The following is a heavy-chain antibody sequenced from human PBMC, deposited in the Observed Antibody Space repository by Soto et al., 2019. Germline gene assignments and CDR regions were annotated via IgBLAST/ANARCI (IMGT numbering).Heavy chain of an antibody. D-gene: IGHD3-9*01. V-gene: IGHV4-30-2*02. Sequence: SETLSLTCAVSGGSISSGGYSWSWIRQPPGKGLEWIGYIYHSGSTYYNPSLKSRVTIPVDTSKNQFSLKLSSVTAADTAVYYCARRYGAGFDYWGQGTLVTVSS. J-gene: IGHJ4*02. CDR3: ARRYGAGFDY. CDR1: GGSISSGGYS. CDR2: IYHSGST.